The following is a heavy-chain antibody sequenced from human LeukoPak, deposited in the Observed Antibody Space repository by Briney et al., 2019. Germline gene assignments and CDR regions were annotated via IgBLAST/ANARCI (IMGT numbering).Heavy chain of an antibody. CDR2: IYYSGST. V-gene: IGHV4-59*08. J-gene: IGHJ6*03. CDR1: GGSISSYY. CDR3: ARVHTADYYYYYMDV. Sequence: PSETLSLTCTVSGGSISSYYWSWIRQPPGKGLEWIGYIYYSGSTYYNPSLKSRVTISVDTSKNQFSLKLSSVTAADTAVYYCARVHTADYYYYYMDVWGKGTTVTVSS. D-gene: IGHD5-18*01.